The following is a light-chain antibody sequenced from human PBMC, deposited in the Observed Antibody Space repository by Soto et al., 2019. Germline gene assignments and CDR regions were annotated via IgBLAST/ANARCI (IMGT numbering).Light chain of an antibody. J-gene: IGLJ1*01. Sequence: QSVLTQPASLSGSPGQSITISCTGTRSDVGGYNYVSWYQQHPGKAPKLMIYAVSNRPSGVSNRFSGSKSGNTASLTISGLQAENEADYYCSSYTSSSTYVFGTGTKLTVL. CDR2: AVS. V-gene: IGLV2-14*01. CDR1: RSDVGGYNY. CDR3: SSYTSSSTYV.